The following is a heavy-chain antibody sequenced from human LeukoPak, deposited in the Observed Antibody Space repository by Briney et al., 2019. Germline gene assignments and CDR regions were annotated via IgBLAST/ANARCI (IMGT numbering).Heavy chain of an antibody. CDR3: AKDYDSSGYYYGY. CDR2: ISGSGGST. V-gene: IGHV3-23*01. Sequence: GGSLRLSCAASGFTFSSYAMSWVRQAPGKGLEWDSAISGSGGSTYYADSVKGRFTISRDNSKNTLYLQMNSLRAEDTAVYYCAKDYDSSGYYYGYRGQGTLVTVSS. D-gene: IGHD3-22*01. CDR1: GFTFSSYA. J-gene: IGHJ4*02.